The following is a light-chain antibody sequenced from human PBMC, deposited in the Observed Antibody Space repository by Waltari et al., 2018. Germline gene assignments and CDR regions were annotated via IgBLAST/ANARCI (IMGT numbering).Light chain of an antibody. CDR2: RAY. CDR1: QSVLYSSNNVNY. V-gene: IGKV4-1*01. J-gene: IGKJ4*01. CDR3: QQHFTTPLT. Sequence: DIVMTQSPDSLAVSLGERAPINCKSSQSVLYSSNNVNYLAWYQQKPGQPPKLLIYRAYIRESGVPDRFSGSGSGTDFTLTISSLQAEDVAVYYCQQHFTTPLTFGGGTKVEIK.